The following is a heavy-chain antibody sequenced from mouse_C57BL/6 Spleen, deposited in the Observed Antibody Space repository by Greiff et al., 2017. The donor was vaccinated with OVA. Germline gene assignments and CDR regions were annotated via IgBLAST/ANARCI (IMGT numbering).Heavy chain of an antibody. D-gene: IGHD1-1*01. Sequence: VQLKESGPGLVKPSQSLSLTCSVTGYSITSGYYWNWIRQFPGNKLEWMGYISYDGSNNYNPSLKNRISITRDTSKNQFFLKLNSVTTEDTATYYCARGNDYGSREGYFDVWGTGTTVTVSS. CDR2: ISYDGSN. CDR3: ARGNDYGSREGYFDV. J-gene: IGHJ1*03. V-gene: IGHV3-6*01. CDR1: GYSITSGYY.